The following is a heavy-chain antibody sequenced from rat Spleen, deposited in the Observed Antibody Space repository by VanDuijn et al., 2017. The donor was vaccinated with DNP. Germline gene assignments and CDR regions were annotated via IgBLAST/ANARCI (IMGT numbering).Heavy chain of an antibody. J-gene: IGHJ2*01. D-gene: IGHD4-3*01. CDR3: TTSRGTY. Sequence: EVELVESGGGLVQPGRSMKLSCAASGFTFSNYGMAWVRQAPTKGLEWVASISTSGGSTYYRDSVKGRFTISRDNAKSTLYLQMDSLRSEDTATYYCTTSRGTYWGQGVMVTVSS. V-gene: IGHV5-27*01. CDR2: ISTSGGST. CDR1: GFTFSNYG.